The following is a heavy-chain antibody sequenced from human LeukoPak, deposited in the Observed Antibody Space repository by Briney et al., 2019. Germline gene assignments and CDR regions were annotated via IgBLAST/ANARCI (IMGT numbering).Heavy chain of an antibody. V-gene: IGHV3-9*01. CDR2: ISWNSGSI. Sequence: GGSLRLSCAASGFTFDDYAMHWVRQAPGKGLEWVSGISWNSGSIGYADSVKGRFTISRDNAKNTLYLQMNSLRAEDTAVYYCARVPWGDGYSDFWGQGTLVTVSS. CDR3: ARVPWGDGYSDF. J-gene: IGHJ4*02. CDR1: GFTFDDYA. D-gene: IGHD5-18*01.